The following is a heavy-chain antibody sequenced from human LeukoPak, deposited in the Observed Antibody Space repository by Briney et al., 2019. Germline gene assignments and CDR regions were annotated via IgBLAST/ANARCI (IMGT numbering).Heavy chain of an antibody. CDR2: IYYSGST. CDR3: ARASYDILTGYSRYYFDY. Sequence: SETLSLTCTVSGGSTSSYYWSWIRQPPGKGLEWIGYIYYSGSTNYNPSLKSRVTISVDTSKIQFSLKLSSVTAADTAVYYCARASYDILTGYSRYYFDYWGQGTLVTVSS. D-gene: IGHD3-9*01. CDR1: GGSTSSYY. V-gene: IGHV4-59*01. J-gene: IGHJ4*02.